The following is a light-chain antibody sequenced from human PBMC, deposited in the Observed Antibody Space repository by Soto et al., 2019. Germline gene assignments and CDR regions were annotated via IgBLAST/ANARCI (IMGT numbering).Light chain of an antibody. V-gene: IGKV1-33*01. CDR3: QHYNSFPIT. CDR2: DAS. Sequence: DIQMTQSPSSLSASLGDRVTITCQASQDLRYSLNWYQQKTGQAPKLLIYDASQLETGVPSRFSGSGSGTDFTFTINSLQPEDIGTYYCQHYNSFPITFGQGTRRDIK. CDR1: QDLRYS. J-gene: IGKJ5*01.